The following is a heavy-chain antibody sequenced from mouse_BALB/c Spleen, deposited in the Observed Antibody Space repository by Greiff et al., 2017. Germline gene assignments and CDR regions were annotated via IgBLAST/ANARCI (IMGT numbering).Heavy chain of an antibody. CDR1: VYTFTDYE. CDR2: IDPETGGT. D-gene: IGHD1-2*01. CDR3: TRDGLRRAWFAY. J-gene: IGHJ3*01. V-gene: IGHV1-15*01. Sequence: QVQLQQSGAELVRPGASVTLSCKASVYTFTDYEMHWVKQTPVHGLEWIGAIDPETGGTAYNQKFKGKATLTADKSSSTAYMELRSLTSEDSAVYYCTRDGLRRAWFAYWGQGTLVTVSA.